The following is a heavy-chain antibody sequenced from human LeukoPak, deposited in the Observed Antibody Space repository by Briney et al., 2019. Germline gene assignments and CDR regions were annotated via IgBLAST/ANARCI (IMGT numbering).Heavy chain of an antibody. CDR3: ARDIVVVPAATIGVDY. J-gene: IGHJ4*02. D-gene: IGHD2-2*01. CDR1: GGSISSSSYY. Sequence: SETLSLTCTVSGGSISSSSYYWGWIRQPPGKGLEWIGSIYYSGSTYYNPSLKSRVTISVDTSKNQFSLKLSSVTAADTAVYYCARDIVVVPAATIGVDYWGQGTLVTVSS. V-gene: IGHV4-39*07. CDR2: IYYSGST.